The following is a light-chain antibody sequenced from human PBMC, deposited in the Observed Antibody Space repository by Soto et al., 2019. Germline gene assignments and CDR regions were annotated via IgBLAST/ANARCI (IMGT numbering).Light chain of an antibody. CDR1: TSDIGGYYF. CDR3: SSYRSSTTPFV. J-gene: IGLJ1*01. CDR2: DVS. Sequence: QSALTQPASVSGSPGQSITISCTGTTSDIGGYYFVSWFQQYPGKAPTLIIYDVSNRPSGSSSRFSGSKTGNTATLTISGLQAEDEADYYCSSYRSSTTPFVFGTGTKLPVL. V-gene: IGLV2-14*01.